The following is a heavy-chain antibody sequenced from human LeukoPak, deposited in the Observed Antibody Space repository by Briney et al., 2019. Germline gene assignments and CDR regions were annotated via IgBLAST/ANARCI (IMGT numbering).Heavy chain of an antibody. D-gene: IGHD4-11*01. CDR1: GFSFSDFG. V-gene: IGHV3-21*06. Sequence: GGSLRLSCAASGFSFSDFGMGWVRQAPGKRLEWVSSIFGSRDSISYANSVKGRFTISRDNAENSLCLQMDSLRVEDTAVYYCTRGMDHINYAWFDPWGQGTLVIVSS. CDR2: IFGSRDSI. J-gene: IGHJ5*02. CDR3: TRGMDHINYAWFDP.